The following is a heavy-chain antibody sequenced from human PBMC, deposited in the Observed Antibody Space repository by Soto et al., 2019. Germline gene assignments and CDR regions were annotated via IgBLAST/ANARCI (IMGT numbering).Heavy chain of an antibody. J-gene: IGHJ5*02. Sequence: PGGSQILSCAASGFNFENFCMSWVRQAPGKGLEWISSISGSGFKKYYADSVKGRFTISRDNSKSTVYLELNNLSAEDTAVYHCAKNQGVELVPLATVDWFDPWGQGSVVTVSS. CDR1: GFNFENFC. CDR2: ISGSGFKK. CDR3: AKNQGVELVPLATVDWFDP. D-gene: IGHD1-26*01. V-gene: IGHV3-23*01.